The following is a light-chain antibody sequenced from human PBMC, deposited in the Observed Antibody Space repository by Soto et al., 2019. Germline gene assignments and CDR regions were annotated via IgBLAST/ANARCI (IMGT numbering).Light chain of an antibody. Sequence: QSVLTQPASVSGSPGQSITISCTGTSSDVGGYNYVSWYQQNPGKAPKLMIYEVSNRPSGVSTRFSGSKSGNTASLTISGLQAEDEADYYCSSYTSSSTLDVFGTGTKLTVL. CDR3: SSYTSSSTLDV. J-gene: IGLJ1*01. V-gene: IGLV2-14*01. CDR1: SSDVGGYNY. CDR2: EVS.